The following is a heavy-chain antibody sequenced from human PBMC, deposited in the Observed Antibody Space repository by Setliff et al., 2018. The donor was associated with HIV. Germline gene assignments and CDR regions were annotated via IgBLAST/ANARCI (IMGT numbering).Heavy chain of an antibody. CDR2: IYTGGSP. D-gene: IGHD1-26*01. CDR1: GGSISSGRYY. Sequence: SETLSLTCTVSGGSISSGRYYWSWIRQPAGKGLEWIGHIYTGGSPNYNPSLMSRVTISIDTSKDQLSLKLNSVTAADTAVYYCARVGGFLGETRPPPSYWDREALVAISS. J-gene: IGHJ4*02. V-gene: IGHV4-61*09. CDR3: ARVGGFLGETRPPPSY.